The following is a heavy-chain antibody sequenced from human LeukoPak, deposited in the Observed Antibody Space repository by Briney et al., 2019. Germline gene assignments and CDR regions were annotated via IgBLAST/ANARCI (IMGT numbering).Heavy chain of an antibody. Sequence: QTGGSLRLSCAASGFTFSSSWMAWVRQAPGQGLERVASIKPDGSEKYYVDSVKGRFIISRDNAKNSLHLQMNSLRAEDTAVYYCARGAAVAAAVFDYWGQGILATVSS. V-gene: IGHV3-7*01. CDR2: IKPDGSEK. D-gene: IGHD2-15*01. J-gene: IGHJ4*02. CDR1: GFTFSSSW. CDR3: ARGAAVAAAVFDY.